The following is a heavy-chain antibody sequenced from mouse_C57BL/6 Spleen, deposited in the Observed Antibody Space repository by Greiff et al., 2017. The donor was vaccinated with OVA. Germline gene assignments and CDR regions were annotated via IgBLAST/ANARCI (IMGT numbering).Heavy chain of an antibody. J-gene: IGHJ2*01. Sequence: VQLQQSGAELVRPGSSVKLSCKASGYTFTSYWMHWVKQRPIQGLEWIGNIDPSDSETHYNQKFKDKATLTVDKSSSTAYMQLSSLTSEDSAVYYCARSNYYGSSLDYWGQGTTLTVSS. CDR2: IDPSDSET. V-gene: IGHV1-52*01. CDR1: GYTFTSYW. D-gene: IGHD1-1*01. CDR3: ARSNYYGSSLDY.